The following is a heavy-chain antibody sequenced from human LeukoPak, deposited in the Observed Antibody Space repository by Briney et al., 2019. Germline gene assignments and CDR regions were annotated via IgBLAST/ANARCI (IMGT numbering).Heavy chain of an antibody. Sequence: SVKVSCKASGYTFTSYGISWVRQAPGQGLEWMGRIIPIISITDYAQKFQGRITITADKSTYTVYMELNSLGSDDTAVYYCAREPGFVNYWGQGTLVTVSS. CDR3: AREPGFVNY. D-gene: IGHD1-7*01. J-gene: IGHJ1*01. CDR1: GYTFTSYG. CDR2: IIPIISIT. V-gene: IGHV1-69*04.